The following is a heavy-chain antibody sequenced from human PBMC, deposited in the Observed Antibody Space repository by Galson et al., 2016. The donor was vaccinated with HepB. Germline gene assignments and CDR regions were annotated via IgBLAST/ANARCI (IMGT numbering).Heavy chain of an antibody. CDR1: AFTFSNFG. D-gene: IGHD3-22*01. J-gene: IGHJ4*02. CDR3: VRGDHYATSGYFLDY. CDR2: IWYNGGQK. V-gene: IGHV3-33*01. Sequence: SLRLSCAASAFTFSNFGMHWVRQAPGKGQQWVAVIWYNGGQKYYADFAKGRFTISRDNSENTLYLQMNNLRAEDTAVYYCVRGDHYATSGYFLDYWGQGTLVTVAS.